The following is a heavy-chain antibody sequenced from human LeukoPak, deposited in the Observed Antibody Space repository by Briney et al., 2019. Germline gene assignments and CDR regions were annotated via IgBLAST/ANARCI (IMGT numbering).Heavy chain of an antibody. J-gene: IGHJ4*02. CDR1: GFTFSSFG. Sequence: QPGGTLRLSCAASGFTFSSFGMSCVRHAPGEGLEWVSGISDSGGSTYYADSVKGRFTISRDNSKNTLYVQMNSLRAEDTAVYYCANGIWFGETQGDYWGQGTLVTVSS. CDR2: ISDSGGST. CDR3: ANGIWFGETQGDY. V-gene: IGHV3-23*01. D-gene: IGHD3-10*01.